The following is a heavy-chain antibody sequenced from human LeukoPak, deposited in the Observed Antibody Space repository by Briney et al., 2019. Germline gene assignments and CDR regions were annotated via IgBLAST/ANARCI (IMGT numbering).Heavy chain of an antibody. J-gene: IGHJ4*02. CDR2: ISSSSSYI. CDR3: GRDMGEYYDSSGYPY. CDR1: GFTFSSYS. V-gene: IGHV3-21*01. D-gene: IGHD3-22*01. Sequence: PGGSLRLSCAASGFTFSSYSMNWVRQAPGKGLEWVSSISSSSSYIYYADSVKGRFTISRDNAKNSLYLQMNSLRAEDTAVYYCGRDMGEYYDSSGYPYWGQGTLVTVSS.